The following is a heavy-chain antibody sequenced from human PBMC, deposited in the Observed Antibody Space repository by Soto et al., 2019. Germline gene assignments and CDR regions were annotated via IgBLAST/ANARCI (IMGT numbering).Heavy chain of an antibody. Sequence: QVQLVQSGAEVKKPGSSVKVSCTASGGTFSSYSINWVRQAPGQGLEWMGEIIPIFGTANYAQQFQGRVTITADESTSTAYMELSSLRSEDTAVYYCARDGGRHSGGIDYWGQGTLVTVSS. CDR3: ARDGGRHSGGIDY. D-gene: IGHD1-26*01. CDR1: GGTFSSYS. V-gene: IGHV1-69*01. CDR2: IIPIFGTA. J-gene: IGHJ4*02.